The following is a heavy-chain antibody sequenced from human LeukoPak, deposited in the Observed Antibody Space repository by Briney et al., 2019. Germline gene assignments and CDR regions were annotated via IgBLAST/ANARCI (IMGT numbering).Heavy chain of an antibody. J-gene: IGHJ6*02. CDR3: ARDQGDGYNSYYYYGMDV. Sequence: PGGSLRLSCAASGFTFNSYWMSWVRQAPGKGLEWVANINQDGSEKYYVDSVKGRFTISRDNAKNSLYLQMNGLRAEDMAVYYCARDQGDGYNSYYYYGMDVWGQGTTVTVSS. CDR1: GFTFNSYW. CDR2: INQDGSEK. D-gene: IGHD5-24*01. V-gene: IGHV3-7*01.